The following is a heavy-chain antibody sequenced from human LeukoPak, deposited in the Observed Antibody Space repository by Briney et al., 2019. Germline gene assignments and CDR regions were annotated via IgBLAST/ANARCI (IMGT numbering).Heavy chain of an antibody. J-gene: IGHJ4*02. CDR1: GYTFTSYG. D-gene: IGHD4-17*01. V-gene: IGHV1-18*01. CDR3: ARENDYGDYGGWGYYFDY. CDR2: ISAYNGNT. Sequence: ASVKVSCKASGYTFTSYGISWVRQAPGQGLAWMGWISAYNGNTNYAQKLQGRVTMTTDTSTSTAYMELRSLRSDDTAVYYCARENDYGDYGGWGYYFDYWGQGTLVTVSS.